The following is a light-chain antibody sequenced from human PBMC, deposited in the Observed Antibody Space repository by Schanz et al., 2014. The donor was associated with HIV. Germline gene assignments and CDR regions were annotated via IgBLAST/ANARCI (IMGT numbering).Light chain of an antibody. V-gene: IGLV2-14*03. Sequence: QSALTQPASVSGSPGQSITISCTGTSSDVGYYKYVSWYQQHPGKAPKVVIYDVIDRPSGISNRFSGSKSGNTASLTISGLQPEDEADYYCSSLTTSSAPVFGTGTKLTVL. J-gene: IGLJ1*01. CDR1: SSDVGYYKY. CDR2: DVI. CDR3: SSLTTSSAPV.